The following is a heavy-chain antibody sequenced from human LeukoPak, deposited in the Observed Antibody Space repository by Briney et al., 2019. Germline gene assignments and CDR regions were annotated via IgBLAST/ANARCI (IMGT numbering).Heavy chain of an antibody. CDR2: IYYSGST. D-gene: IGHD4-23*01. J-gene: IGHJ4*02. CDR1: GGSISSYY. Sequence: SETLSLTCTVSGGSISSYYWSWIRQPPGKGLEWIGYIYYSGSTNYNPSLKSRVTISVDTSKNQLSLKLSSVTAADTAVYYCARMTTVVTPGTDYWGQGTLVTVSS. V-gene: IGHV4-59*01. CDR3: ARMTTVVTPGTDY.